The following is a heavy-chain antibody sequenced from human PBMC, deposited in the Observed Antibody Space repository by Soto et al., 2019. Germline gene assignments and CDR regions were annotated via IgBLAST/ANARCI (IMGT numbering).Heavy chain of an antibody. CDR3: ARAGIMITFGGVIVRGHYYMDV. CDR1: GFTFSSYS. Sequence: GGSLRLSCAASGFTFSSYSMNWVRQAPGKGLEWVSSISSSSSYIYYADSVKGRFTISRDNAKNSLYLKMNSLRAEDTAVYYCARAGIMITFGGVIVRGHYYMDVWGKGTTVTVSS. J-gene: IGHJ6*03. D-gene: IGHD3-16*02. CDR2: ISSSSSYI. V-gene: IGHV3-21*01.